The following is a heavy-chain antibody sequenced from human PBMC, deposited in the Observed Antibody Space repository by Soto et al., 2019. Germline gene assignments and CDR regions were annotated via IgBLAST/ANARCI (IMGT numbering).Heavy chain of an antibody. V-gene: IGHV4-61*01. Sequence: QVQLQESGPGLVKPSETLSLTCTVSGGSVTSGSYYWSWIRQPPGKGLEWIGYIFYSGSTNYNPSLKRRITISVDTSKNQFSLRLRSVTAADTAVYYCARDVTSSGWHPPESTWGQGTLVTVSS. CDR1: GGSVTSGSYY. D-gene: IGHD6-19*01. J-gene: IGHJ5*02. CDR3: ARDVTSSGWHPPEST. CDR2: IFYSGST.